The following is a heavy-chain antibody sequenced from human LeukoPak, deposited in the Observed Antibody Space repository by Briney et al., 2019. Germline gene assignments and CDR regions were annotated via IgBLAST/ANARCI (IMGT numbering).Heavy chain of an antibody. CDR3: ARDVYGGIQAFDI. D-gene: IGHD4-23*01. V-gene: IGHV1-18*01. CDR1: GYTFTSYG. J-gene: IGHJ3*02. Sequence: ASVKVSCKASGYTFTSYGISWVRPATGQGLEWMGWISAYNDNTNYAQKLQGRVTMTTDTSTSTAYMELRSLRSDDTAVYYCARDVYGGIQAFDIWGQGTMVTVSS. CDR2: ISAYNDNT.